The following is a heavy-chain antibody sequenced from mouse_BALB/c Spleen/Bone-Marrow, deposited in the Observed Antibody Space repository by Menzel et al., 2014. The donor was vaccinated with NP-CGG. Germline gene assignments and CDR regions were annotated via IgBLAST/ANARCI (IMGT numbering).Heavy chain of an antibody. V-gene: IGHV5-17*02. CDR3: ARRYYGSSFSYFDY. CDR2: ISSGSSTI. Sequence: EVQLVESGGGLVQPGGSRKLSCAASGFTFSSFGMHWVRQAQEKGLEWVAYISSGSSTIYYADTVKGRFTISRDNPKNTLFLQMTSLRSEDTAMYYCARRYYGSSFSYFDYWGQGTTLTVSS. CDR1: GFTFSSFG. J-gene: IGHJ2*01. D-gene: IGHD1-1*01.